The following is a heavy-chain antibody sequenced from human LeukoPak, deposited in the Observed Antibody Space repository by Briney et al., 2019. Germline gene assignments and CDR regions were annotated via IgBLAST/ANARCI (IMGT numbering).Heavy chain of an antibody. CDR2: ISGSASKI. D-gene: IGHD3-10*02. V-gene: IGHV3-48*03. CDR1: GFTFSSYE. J-gene: IGHJ6*04. Sequence: PGGSLRLSCAASGFTFSSYEMTWVRQAPGKGLEWVSYISGSASKIYYADSVKGRFTISRDNAKNSLYLQMNSLRAEDTAVYYCAELGITMIGGVWGKGTTVTISS. CDR3: AELGITMIGGV.